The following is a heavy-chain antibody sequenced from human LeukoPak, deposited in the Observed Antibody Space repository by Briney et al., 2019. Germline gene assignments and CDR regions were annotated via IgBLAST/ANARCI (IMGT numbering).Heavy chain of an antibody. CDR3: ARDHNYAFDY. CDR2: ISYDGSNK. CDR1: GFTFSSYA. Sequence: GGSLRLSCAASGFTFSSYAMHWVRQAPGKGLEWVAVISYDGSNKYYADSVKGRFTISRDSSKNTLYLQMNNLRVEDTAIYYCARDHNYAFDYWGQGILVTVSS. V-gene: IGHV3-30-3*01. J-gene: IGHJ4*02. D-gene: IGHD3-16*01.